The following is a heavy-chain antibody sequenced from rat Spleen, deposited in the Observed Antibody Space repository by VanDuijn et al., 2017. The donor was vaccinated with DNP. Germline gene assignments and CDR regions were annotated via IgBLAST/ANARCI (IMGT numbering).Heavy chain of an antibody. J-gene: IGHJ2*01. CDR1: GFTFSDYY. CDR3: AKAGGYSPWYFDY. D-gene: IGHD1-11*01. V-gene: IGHV5-20*01. Sequence: EVQLVESGGGLVQPGRSLKLSCAASGFTFSDYYMAWVRQAPTKGLELVAYISYAGGSTYHGDSVKGRFTISRDNAKSTLYLQMDSLRSEETATYYCAKAGGYSPWYFDYWGQGVMVTVSS. CDR2: ISYAGGST.